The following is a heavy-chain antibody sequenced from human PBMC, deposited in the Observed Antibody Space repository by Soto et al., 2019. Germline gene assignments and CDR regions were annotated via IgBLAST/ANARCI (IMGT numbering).Heavy chain of an antibody. J-gene: IGHJ6*03. CDR1: GFTFSSYG. V-gene: IGHV3-30*18. Sequence: GGSLRLSCAASGFTFSSYGMHWVRQAPGKGPEWVAVISYDGSNKYYADSVKGRFTISRDNSKNTLYLQMNSLRAEDTAVYYCAKSGVAARNYYYYYMDVWGKGTTVTVSS. CDR2: ISYDGSNK. CDR3: AKSGVAARNYYYYYMDV. D-gene: IGHD6-6*01.